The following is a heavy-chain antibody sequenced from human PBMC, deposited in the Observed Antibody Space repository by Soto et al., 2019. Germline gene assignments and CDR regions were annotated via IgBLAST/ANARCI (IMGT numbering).Heavy chain of an antibody. V-gene: IGHV1-2*02. CDR3: ARGPYYYDSSGYYYRTFDY. CDR2: INPNSGGT. J-gene: IGHJ4*02. D-gene: IGHD3-22*01. CDR1: GYTFTGYY. Sequence: ASVKVSCKASGYTFTGYYMHWVRQAPGQGLEWMGWINPNSGGTNYAQKFQGRVTMTRDTSISTAYMELSRLRSDDTAVYYCARGPYYYDSSGYYYRTFDYWGQGTLITVPS.